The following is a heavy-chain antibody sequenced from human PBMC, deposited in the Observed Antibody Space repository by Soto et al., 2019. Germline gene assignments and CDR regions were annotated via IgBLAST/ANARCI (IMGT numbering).Heavy chain of an antibody. CDR1: RDTFSKYA. V-gene: IGHV1-69*01. Sequence: QVQLVQSGAEVKKPGSSVKVSRKASRDTFSKYAFNWVRQAPGQGLEWMGWIIPIFDSRNYAEKFQGRVTITADESTSTAYMELRSLRFEDTAVYYCARGETYLGVWGQGTTVTVSS. CDR2: IIPIFDSR. D-gene: IGHD3-16*01. J-gene: IGHJ6*02. CDR3: ARGETYLGV.